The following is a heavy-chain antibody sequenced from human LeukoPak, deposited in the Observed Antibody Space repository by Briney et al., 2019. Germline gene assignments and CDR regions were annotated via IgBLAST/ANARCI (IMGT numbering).Heavy chain of an antibody. CDR3: AKDAQRGFDYSNSLDK. CDR2: IWSDGTNR. V-gene: IGHV3-33*06. D-gene: IGHD4-11*01. CDR1: GSTFGDYY. J-gene: IGHJ4*02. Sequence: GGSLRLSCAASGSTFGDYYMTWIRQAPGKGLEWVAVIWSDGTNRYYGDPVKGRFTISRDNFQRTVYLQMDSLRAEDTAVYYCAKDAQRGFDYSNSLDKWGQGTLVTVSS.